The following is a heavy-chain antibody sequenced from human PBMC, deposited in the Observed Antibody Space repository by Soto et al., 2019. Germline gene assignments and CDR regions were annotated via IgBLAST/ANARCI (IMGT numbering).Heavy chain of an antibody. V-gene: IGHV3-64D*06. CDR1: GFPFSRFG. Sequence: PGGSLRFSCSASGFPFSRFGIHWVRQAPGKGLLYVSGISFNGGDTYHADSVKGRFSISRDNSKNTVYLQMSSLRAEDTAVYYCVKDGAVTFSGWFFDYWGQGTPVTVSS. CDR3: VKDGAVTFSGWFFDY. CDR2: ISFNGGDT. D-gene: IGHD4-4*01. J-gene: IGHJ4*02.